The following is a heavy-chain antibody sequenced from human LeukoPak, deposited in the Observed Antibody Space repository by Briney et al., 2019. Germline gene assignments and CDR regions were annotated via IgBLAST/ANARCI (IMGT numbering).Heavy chain of an antibody. CDR3: ARVSRDYGSGDYYYMDV. Sequence: SETLSLTCTVSGGSISSYYWSWIRQPAGKGLEWIGRIYTSGSTNYKPSLKSRVTISVDKSKNQFSLKLSSVTAADTAVYYCARVSRDYGSGDYYYMDVWGKGTTVTVSS. D-gene: IGHD3-10*01. CDR2: IYTSGST. J-gene: IGHJ6*03. V-gene: IGHV4-4*07. CDR1: GGSISSYY.